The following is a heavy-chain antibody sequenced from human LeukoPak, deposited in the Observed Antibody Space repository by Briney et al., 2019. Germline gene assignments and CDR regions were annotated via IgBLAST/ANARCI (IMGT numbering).Heavy chain of an antibody. V-gene: IGHV3-13*01. J-gene: IGHJ4*02. CDR1: GFTFSSYD. CDR2: IGTAGDT. Sequence: GGSLRLSCAASGFTFSSYDMHWVRQATGKGLEWVSAIGTAGDTYYPGSVKGRFTISRDNSKNTLYLQMNSLRAEDTAVYYCASSPERFLEWLLSSNSFDYWGQGTLVTVSS. D-gene: IGHD3-3*01. CDR3: ASSPERFLEWLLSSNSFDY.